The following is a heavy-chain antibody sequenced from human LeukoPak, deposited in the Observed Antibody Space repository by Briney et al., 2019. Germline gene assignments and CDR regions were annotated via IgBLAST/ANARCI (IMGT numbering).Heavy chain of an antibody. J-gene: IGHJ4*02. Sequence: QPGGSLRLSCAASGFTFSSYAMSWVRQAPGKGLEWVSAISGSGGSTYYADSVKGRFTISRDNSKNTLYLQMNSLRAEDTAVYYCARDIYGSGSYYAYWGQGTLVTVSS. D-gene: IGHD3-10*01. V-gene: IGHV3-23*01. CDR3: ARDIYGSGSYYAY. CDR1: GFTFSSYA. CDR2: ISGSGGST.